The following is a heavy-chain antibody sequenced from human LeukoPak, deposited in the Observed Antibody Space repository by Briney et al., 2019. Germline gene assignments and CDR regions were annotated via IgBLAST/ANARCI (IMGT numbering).Heavy chain of an antibody. D-gene: IGHD6-19*01. Sequence: GGSLRLSCAASGFTFSRYWMYWVRQASGKGPVWVSRIKSDGTYTSYADSVKGRFTISRDNAKNTLFLQMSNLRAEDTAFYYCARDAEDSSGWGFDYWGHGTLVTVSS. CDR3: ARDAEDSSGWGFDY. CDR2: IKSDGTYT. V-gene: IGHV3-74*01. CDR1: GFTFSRYW. J-gene: IGHJ4*01.